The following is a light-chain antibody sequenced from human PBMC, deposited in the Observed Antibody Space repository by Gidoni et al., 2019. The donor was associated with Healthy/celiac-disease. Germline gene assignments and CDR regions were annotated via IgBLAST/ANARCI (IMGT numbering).Light chain of an antibody. CDR3: RSYTSSSTLRV. CDR2: DVS. CDR1: SRNVGGNNY. V-gene: IGLV2-14*01. Sequence: HSALTQPASVSGSPGHPITISCTGTSRNVGGNNYVSWYQQHPGTAPKLMIYDVSKRPSGVPNRFSGSKSGNTASLTISGLQAEDEADYYCRSYTSSSTLRVFGGGTKLTVL. J-gene: IGLJ3*02.